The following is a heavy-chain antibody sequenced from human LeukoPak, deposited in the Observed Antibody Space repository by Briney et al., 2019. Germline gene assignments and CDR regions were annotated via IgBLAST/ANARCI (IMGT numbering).Heavy chain of an antibody. D-gene: IGHD1-14*01. CDR3: PEDQRRINALEF. V-gene: IGHV4-59*11. Sequence: KTSETLSITCNVSGASISGHYLTWIRQPPGKGLEWIGYISYIGSTNYNPSFKSRVTISLDTSNNQFSLKLGSLTPGAPAGFSFPEDQRRINALEFWGQGKMVTVFS. CDR2: ISYIGST. CDR1: GASISGHY. J-gene: IGHJ3*01.